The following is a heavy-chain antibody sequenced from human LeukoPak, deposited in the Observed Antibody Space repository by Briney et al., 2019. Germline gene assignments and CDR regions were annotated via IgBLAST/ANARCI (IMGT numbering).Heavy chain of an antibody. CDR3: ARDDSSPLWN. J-gene: IGHJ4*02. CDR1: GYTFTDYY. CDR2: IYPNSGGT. D-gene: IGHD2-21*01. Sequence: ASVKVSCKASGYTFTDYYMHWVRQAPGQGLEWMGWIYPNSGGTNYAQKFQGRVTMTRDTSISTAYMELRSLRSDDTAVYHCARDDSSPLWNWGQGTLVTVSS. V-gene: IGHV1-2*02.